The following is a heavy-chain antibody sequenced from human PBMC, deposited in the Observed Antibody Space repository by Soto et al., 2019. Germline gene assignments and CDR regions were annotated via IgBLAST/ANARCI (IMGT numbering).Heavy chain of an antibody. Sequence: GASGKVSCKASGYTFTSYYMHWVRHAPGQGLEWMGIINPSGGSTSYAQKFQGRVTMTRDTSTSTVYMELSSLRSEDTAVYYCARDQGDYDSSGPLDYWGQGTLVTVSS. J-gene: IGHJ4*02. V-gene: IGHV1-46*01. CDR3: ARDQGDYDSSGPLDY. CDR2: INPSGGST. D-gene: IGHD3-22*01. CDR1: GYTFTSYY.